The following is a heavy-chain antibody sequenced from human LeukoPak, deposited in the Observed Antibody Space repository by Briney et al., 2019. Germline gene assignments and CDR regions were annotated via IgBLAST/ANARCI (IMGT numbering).Heavy chain of an antibody. J-gene: IGHJ4*02. CDR3: ARARHGILTGYYLDY. CDR1: GFXFGSYG. Sequence: PGGSLRLSCAASGFXFGSYGIHWVRQAPGKGLEWVTVIWYDGSNKYYADSVKGRFTISRDNSKDTLYLQMNSLRAEDTAVYYCARARHGILTGYYLDYWGQGTVVTVSS. CDR2: IWYDGSNK. V-gene: IGHV3-33*01. D-gene: IGHD3-9*01.